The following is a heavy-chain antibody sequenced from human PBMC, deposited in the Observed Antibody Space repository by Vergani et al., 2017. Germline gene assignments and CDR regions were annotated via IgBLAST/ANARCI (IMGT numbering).Heavy chain of an antibody. Sequence: QVQLVQSGAEVKKPGASVKVSCKASGYTFTSYGISWVRQAPGQGLEMMGWISAYNGNTNYAQKLQGRVTMTTDTSTSTAYMELRSLRSDDTAVYYCARDPNIVVVPAAPYYYYYYGMDVWGQGTTVTVSS. CDR2: ISAYNGNT. J-gene: IGHJ6*02. CDR1: GYTFTSYG. CDR3: ARDPNIVVVPAAPYYYYYYGMDV. D-gene: IGHD2-2*01. V-gene: IGHV1-18*04.